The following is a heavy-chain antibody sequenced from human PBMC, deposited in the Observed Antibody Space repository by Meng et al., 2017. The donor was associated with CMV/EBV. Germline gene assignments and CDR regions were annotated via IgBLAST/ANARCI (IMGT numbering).Heavy chain of an antibody. D-gene: IGHD2-2*02. J-gene: IGHJ4*02. CDR1: YS. V-gene: IGHV1-3*01. CDR2: INAGNGDT. CDR3: ARTRTYCASASCYTGGYYFDY. Sequence: YSIHWVRQAPGQRLEWMGWINAGNGDTKSSQKFQGRLTITRDSSASTVYMELSSVRFEDTAVYYCARTRTYCASASCYTGGYYFDYWGQGTLVTVSS.